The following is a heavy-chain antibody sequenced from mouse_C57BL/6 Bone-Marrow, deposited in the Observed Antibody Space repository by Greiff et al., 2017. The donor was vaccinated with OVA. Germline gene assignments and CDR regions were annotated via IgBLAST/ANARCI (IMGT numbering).Heavy chain of an antibody. V-gene: IGHV1-82*01. Sequence: QVTLKVSGPELVKPGASVKISCKASGYAFSSSWMNWVKQRPGKGLEWIGRIYPGDGDTNYNGKFKGKATLTADKSSSTAYMQLSSLTSEDSAVYFCARRGTGTDYWGQGTTLTVSS. CDR2: IYPGDGDT. CDR3: ARRGTGTDY. CDR1: GYAFSSSW. D-gene: IGHD4-1*01. J-gene: IGHJ2*01.